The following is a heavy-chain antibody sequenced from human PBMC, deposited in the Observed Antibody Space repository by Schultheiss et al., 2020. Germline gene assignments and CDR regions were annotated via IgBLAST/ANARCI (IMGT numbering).Heavy chain of an antibody. Sequence: SQTLSLTCAVYGGSFSGYYWSWIRQPPGKGLEWIGEINHSGSTNYNPSLKSRVTISVDTSKNQFSLQLSSVTAADTAVYYCARQEETRGYCSSTSCYEVGWFDPWGQGTLVTVSS. D-gene: IGHD2-2*01. V-gene: IGHV4-34*01. CDR3: ARQEETRGYCSSTSCYEVGWFDP. CDR2: INHSGST. J-gene: IGHJ5*02. CDR1: GGSFSGYY.